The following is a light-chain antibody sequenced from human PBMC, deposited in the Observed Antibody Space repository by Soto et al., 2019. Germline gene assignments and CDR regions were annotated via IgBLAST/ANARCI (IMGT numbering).Light chain of an antibody. CDR2: GAS. CDR3: QQYGSSPGT. CDR1: QSVSSSY. J-gene: IGKJ1*01. V-gene: IGKV3-20*01. Sequence: EIVLTQSPGTLTLSPGERATLSCRASQSVSSSYLAWYQQKPGQAPRLLIYGASSRATGIPDRFSGSGSGTDFTLTSSRLDPEDFAVYYCQQYGSSPGTFGQGTMVEI.